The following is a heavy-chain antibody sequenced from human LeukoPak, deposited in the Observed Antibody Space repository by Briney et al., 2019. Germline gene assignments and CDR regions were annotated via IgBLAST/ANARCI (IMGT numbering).Heavy chain of an antibody. J-gene: IGHJ6*03. CDR3: ARSGGSYSGYYYYYYMDV. CDR2: ISTFNGHT. Sequence: ASVKVSCKASGYTFTTYGISWVRQAPGHGLEWMGWISTFNGHTNYAQSRQDRVTMTTDTSTSTVYMELSSLISDDTAVYYCARSGGSYSGYYYYYYMDVWGKGTTVTISS. D-gene: IGHD1-26*01. CDR1: GYTFTTYG. V-gene: IGHV1-18*01.